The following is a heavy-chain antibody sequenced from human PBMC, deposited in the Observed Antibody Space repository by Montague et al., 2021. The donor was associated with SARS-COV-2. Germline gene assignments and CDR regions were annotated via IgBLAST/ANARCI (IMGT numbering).Heavy chain of an antibody. V-gene: IGHV3-48*03. CDR1: GFAFSSYE. D-gene: IGHD2-21*02. Sequence: SLRLSCAASGFAFSSYEMNWVRQAPGKGLEWIAYISSIGGSIQYADFMMGRFTISRDNARNSLYLQMNSLRAEDTAVYYCARGVACCHGDCNDYWGQGTLVTVSS. CDR2: ISSIGGSI. J-gene: IGHJ4*02. CDR3: ARGVACCHGDCNDY.